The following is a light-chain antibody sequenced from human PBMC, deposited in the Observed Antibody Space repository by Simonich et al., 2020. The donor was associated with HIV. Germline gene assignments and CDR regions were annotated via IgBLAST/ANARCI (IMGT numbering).Light chain of an antibody. J-gene: IGKJ4*01. CDR1: QSLLYSSNNMHY. CDR2: WAS. Sequence: DIVLTQSPDSLPVSLGEWSTINCKSIQSLLYSSNNMHYLAWYQQKPGQPPKLLIYWASTRESGVPDRFSGSGSGTDFTLTISSLQAEDVAVYYCQQYYSTPLTFGGGTKVEIK. CDR3: QQYYSTPLT. V-gene: IGKV4-1*01.